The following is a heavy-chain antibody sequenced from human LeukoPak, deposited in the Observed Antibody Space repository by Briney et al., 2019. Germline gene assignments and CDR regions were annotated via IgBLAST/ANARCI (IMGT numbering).Heavy chain of an antibody. Sequence: SVKVSCKASGGTFSGYAISWVRQAPGHGLEWMGGIIPIFGTANYAQKFQGRVKITADESTSTAYMELSSLRSEDTAVYYWAGYYDSSGYFVDYWGQGTLVTVSS. J-gene: IGHJ4*02. CDR3: AGYYDSSGYFVDY. CDR1: GGTFSGYA. CDR2: IIPIFGTA. D-gene: IGHD3-22*01. V-gene: IGHV1-69*13.